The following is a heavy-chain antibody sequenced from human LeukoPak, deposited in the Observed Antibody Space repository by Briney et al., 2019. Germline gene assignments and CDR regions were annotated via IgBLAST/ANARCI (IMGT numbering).Heavy chain of an antibody. CDR1: GFTFSSYS. J-gene: IGHJ4*02. V-gene: IGHV3-7*01. CDR3: ARGRGSWYGVYFDY. D-gene: IGHD6-13*01. CDR2: IKRDGSEK. Sequence: GGSLRLSCVASGFTFSSYSMNWARQVPGKGLEWVANIKRDGSEKYYVDSVKGRFTISRDNAKNSLYLQMNSLRTEDTAVYYCARGRGSWYGVYFDYWGQGTLVTVSS.